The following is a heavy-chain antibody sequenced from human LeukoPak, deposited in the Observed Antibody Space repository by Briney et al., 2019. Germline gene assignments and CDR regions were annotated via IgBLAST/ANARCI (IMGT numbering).Heavy chain of an antibody. J-gene: IGHJ6*03. Sequence: GGSLRLSCAASGFTFSSYEMNWVRQAPGKGLEWVSYISSSGSTIYYADSVKGRFTISRDNAKNSLYLQMNSLRAEDTAVYYCATRSHTNYYDSSGYYMDVWGKGTTVTVSS. CDR1: GFTFSSYE. V-gene: IGHV3-48*03. CDR2: ISSSGSTI. D-gene: IGHD3-22*01. CDR3: ATRSHTNYYDSSGYYMDV.